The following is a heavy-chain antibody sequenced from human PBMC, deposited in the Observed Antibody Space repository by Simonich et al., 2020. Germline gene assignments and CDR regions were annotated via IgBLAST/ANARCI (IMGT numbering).Heavy chain of an antibody. CDR3: ARHDRWLQFYFDY. CDR1: GGSISSYY. J-gene: IGHJ4*02. Sequence: QVQLQESGPGLVKPSETLSLTCTVSGGSISSYYWSWIRQPPGKGLEWIGYIYYSGSTNYNPSLKSRVTISVDTSKNQFSLKLRSVTAADTAVYYCARHDRWLQFYFDYWGQGTLVTVSS. CDR2: IYYSGST. D-gene: IGHD5-12*01. V-gene: IGHV4-59*08.